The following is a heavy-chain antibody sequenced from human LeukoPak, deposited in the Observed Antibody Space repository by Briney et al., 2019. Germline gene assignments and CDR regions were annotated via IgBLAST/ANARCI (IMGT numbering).Heavy chain of an antibody. CDR1: GFTFSSYW. Sequence: GGSLRLSCAASGFTFSSYWMTWVRQAPGRGLEWVANIKQDSSERYYVDSVKGRFTISRDNANNSLFLQMNSLRGEDTAVYYCAKLTRGYCDSTACPNWFDPWGRGTLVTVSS. D-gene: IGHD2-2*01. CDR3: AKLTRGYCDSTACPNWFDP. V-gene: IGHV3-7*02. CDR2: IKQDSSER. J-gene: IGHJ5*02.